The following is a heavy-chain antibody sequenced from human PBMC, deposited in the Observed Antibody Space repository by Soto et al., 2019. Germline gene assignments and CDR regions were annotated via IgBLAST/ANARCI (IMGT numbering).Heavy chain of an antibody. CDR1: GGTFSSYA. D-gene: IGHD5-18*01. V-gene: IGHV1-69*13. CDR3: ARSPLPLDTAMAGYPDY. Sequence: SVKVSCKASGGTFSSYAISWVRQAPGQGLEWMGGIIPIFGTANYAQKFQGRVTITADESTSTAYMELSSLRSEDTAVYYCARSPLPLDTAMAGYPDYWGQGTLVTVSS. CDR2: IIPIFGTA. J-gene: IGHJ4*02.